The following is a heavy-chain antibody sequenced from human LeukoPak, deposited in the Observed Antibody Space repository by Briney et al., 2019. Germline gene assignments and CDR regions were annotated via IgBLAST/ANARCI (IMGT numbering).Heavy chain of an antibody. CDR1: GFTFSSYA. J-gene: IGHJ4*02. CDR2: VSGSGGST. D-gene: IGHD6-13*01. Sequence: PGGSLRLSCAASGFTFSSYAMNWVRQAPGKGLEWVSAVSGSGGSTYYADSVKGRFTISRDNSKNTLYLQMNSLRAEDTAVYYCAKDLISSWTPNDYWGQGTLVTVSS. V-gene: IGHV3-23*01. CDR3: AKDLISSWTPNDY.